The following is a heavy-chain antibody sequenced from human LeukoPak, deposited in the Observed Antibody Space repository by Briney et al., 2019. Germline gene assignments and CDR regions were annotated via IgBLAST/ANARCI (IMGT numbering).Heavy chain of an antibody. CDR3: AKGEYHGGKKFDY. V-gene: IGHV3-33*06. CDR2: IWYDGNNK. CDR1: GFTFRSYG. J-gene: IGHJ4*02. Sequence: AGGSLRLSCAASGFTFRSYGMQWGRQAPGKGLGWVAGIWYDGNNKYYAHSAKSRFTISRDNSKNTLYLEMNSVRAEDTGVYYCAKGEYHGGKKFDYWGQGPLVTVSS. D-gene: IGHD2-15*01.